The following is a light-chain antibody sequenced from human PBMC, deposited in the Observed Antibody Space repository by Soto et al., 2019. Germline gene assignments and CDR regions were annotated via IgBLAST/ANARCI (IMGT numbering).Light chain of an antibody. Sequence: DIQMTQSPSSLSASVGERVTITCRASQSISSYLNWYQQKPGKAPKLLIYAASSLQGGVPSRFSGSGSGTDFTLTISSLQREDCAFYYCQQSSSTVLTFGGGTKVEIK. CDR1: QSISSY. J-gene: IGKJ4*01. CDR2: AAS. V-gene: IGKV1-39*01. CDR3: QQSSSTVLT.